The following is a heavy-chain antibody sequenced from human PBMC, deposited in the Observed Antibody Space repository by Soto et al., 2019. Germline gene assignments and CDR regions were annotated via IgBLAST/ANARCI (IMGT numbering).Heavy chain of an antibody. CDR1: GYSFTTSG. V-gene: IGHV1-18*01. J-gene: IGHJ4*02. Sequence: QAQLVQSGAEVKEPGASVKVSCKASGYSFTTSGITWVRQAPGQGLEWMGWISTYNGNTNYAQKLQDRVTLTTDTSTHTDYTGLRSLRSDDTAVYYCARRLYGDYDYWGQETQNTVSS. CDR2: ISTYNGNT. D-gene: IGHD4-17*01. CDR3: ARRLYGDYDY.